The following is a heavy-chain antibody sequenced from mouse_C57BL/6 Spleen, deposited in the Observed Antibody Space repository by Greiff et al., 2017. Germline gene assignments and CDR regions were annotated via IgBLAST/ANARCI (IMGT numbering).Heavy chain of an antibody. V-gene: IGHV1-26*01. D-gene: IGHD2-4*01. CDR2: INPNNGGT. J-gene: IGHJ4*01. CDR1: GYTFTDYY. Sequence: EVQLQQSGPELVKPGASVKISCKASGYTFTDYYMNWVKQSHGKSLEWIGDINPNNGGTSYNQKFKGKATLTVDKSSSTAYMELRSLTSEDSAVYYCARGNDYPAMDYWGQGTSVTVSS. CDR3: ARGNDYPAMDY.